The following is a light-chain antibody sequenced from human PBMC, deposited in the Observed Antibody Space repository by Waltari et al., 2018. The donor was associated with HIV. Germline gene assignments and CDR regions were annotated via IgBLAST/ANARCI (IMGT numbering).Light chain of an antibody. V-gene: IGKV3-11*01. J-gene: IGKJ5*01. CDR3: QQRNNWPPEVS. CDR1: DSVSNY. Sequence: VLTQSPASLSLSPRDRATLSCRASDSVSNYLAWYQQKPGQAPRLLIYDASIRATGIPARFSGSGSRTDFTLTISSLEPEDFALYYCQQRNNWPPEVSFGQGTRLEIK. CDR2: DAS.